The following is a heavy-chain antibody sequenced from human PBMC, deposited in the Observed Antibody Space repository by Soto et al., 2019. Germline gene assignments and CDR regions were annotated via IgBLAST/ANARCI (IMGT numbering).Heavy chain of an antibody. CDR3: AKRATGTYFDY. D-gene: IGHD1-1*01. CDR1: GFTFSSYG. J-gene: IGHJ4*02. CDR2: ISDNGSNK. V-gene: IGHV3-23*01. Sequence: GGSLRLSCAASGFTFSSYGMHWVRQAPGKGLEWVSVISDNGSNKYYADSVKGRFTISRDNSKNTLYLQMNSLRAEDTAVYYCAKRATGTYFDYWGQGTLVTVSS.